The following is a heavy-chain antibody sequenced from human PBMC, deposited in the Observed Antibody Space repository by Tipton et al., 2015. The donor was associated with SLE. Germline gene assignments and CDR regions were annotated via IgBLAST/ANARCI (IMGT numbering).Heavy chain of an antibody. Sequence: GSLRLSCAASGFTFSSYDIHWVRQAPGKGLEWVTFIRYDGSNKYYADSVKGRFTVSRDNSNNTLYLQMNSLRAEDTAVYYCAKEGLWRDYWYFDLWGRGTLVTVSS. CDR1: GFTFSSYD. D-gene: IGHD3/OR15-3a*01. J-gene: IGHJ2*01. CDR2: IRYDGSNK. CDR3: AKEGLWRDYWYFDL. V-gene: IGHV3-30*02.